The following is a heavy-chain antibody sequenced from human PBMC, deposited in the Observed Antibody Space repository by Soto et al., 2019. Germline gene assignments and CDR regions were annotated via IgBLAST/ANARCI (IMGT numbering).Heavy chain of an antibody. D-gene: IGHD6-6*01. CDR3: ARPMQQLVTYGMDV. V-gene: IGHV5-10-1*01. CDR2: IDPSDSYT. Sequence: GESLKISCKGSGYSFTSYWISWVRQMPGKGLEWMGRIDPSDSYTNYSPSCQGHVTISADKSISTAYLQWSSLKASDTAMYYCARPMQQLVTYGMDVWGQGTTVTVSS. J-gene: IGHJ6*02. CDR1: GYSFTSYW.